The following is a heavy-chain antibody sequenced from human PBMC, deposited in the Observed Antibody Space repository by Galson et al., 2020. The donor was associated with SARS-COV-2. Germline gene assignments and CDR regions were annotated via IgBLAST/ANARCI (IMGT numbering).Heavy chain of an antibody. V-gene: IGHV3-53*01. J-gene: IGHJ4*02. CDR1: GITVTSNY. CDR3: ARHSRPITMYYFDF. Sequence: GGSLRLSCAASGITVTSNYMSWVRQAPGKGLEWVSVTYSSGYTIYADSVEGRFTISRDSSKNTLYLQMNSLRAEDTAVYYCARHSRPITMYYFDFWGQGPWSPSPQ. CDR2: TYSSGYT. D-gene: IGHD3-10*02.